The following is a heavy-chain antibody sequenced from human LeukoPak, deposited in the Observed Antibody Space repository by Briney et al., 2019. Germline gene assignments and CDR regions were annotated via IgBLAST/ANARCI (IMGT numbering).Heavy chain of an antibody. CDR1: GFTFSSYA. CDR3: ARVKSLWFGELLYYFDY. CDR2: IITSGGSS. V-gene: IGHV3-23*01. J-gene: IGHJ4*02. D-gene: IGHD3-10*01. Sequence: GGSLRLSCAASGFTFSSYAMSRVRQAPGKGLEWVSRIITSGGSSSYAESVKGRLTISRDSPRNTLYMQMNSLRAEETAVYYCARVKSLWFGELLYYFDYWGQGTLVTVSS.